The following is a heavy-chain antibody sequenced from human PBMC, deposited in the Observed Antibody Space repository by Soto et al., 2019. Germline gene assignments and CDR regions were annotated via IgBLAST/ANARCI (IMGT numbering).Heavy chain of an antibody. J-gene: IGHJ3*02. CDR1: GYTFTSYY. CDR2: INHSGGST. Sequence: QVQLVQSGAEVKKPGASVKVSCKASGYTFTSYYMHWERQAPGQGLEWLGIINHSGGSTSYAQKFQGRVTMTRDTSTSTVYMELSSLRSEDTAVYYCARSAGREAFDIWGQGTMVTVSS. CDR3: ARSAGREAFDI. V-gene: IGHV1-46*01.